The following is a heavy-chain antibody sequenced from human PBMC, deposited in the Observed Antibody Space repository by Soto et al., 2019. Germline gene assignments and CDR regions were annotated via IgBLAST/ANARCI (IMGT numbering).Heavy chain of an antibody. CDR2: INHSGST. Sequence: QVQLQQWGAGLLKPSETLSLTCAVYGGSFSGYYWSWIRQPPGKGLEWIGEINHSGSTNYNPSLKSRFTISVDTSKNQFSLKLSSVTAADTAVYYCARGGGEYCSSTSCLLDYWGQGTLVTVSS. CDR3: ARGGGEYCSSTSCLLDY. D-gene: IGHD2-2*01. CDR1: GGSFSGYY. J-gene: IGHJ4*02. V-gene: IGHV4-34*01.